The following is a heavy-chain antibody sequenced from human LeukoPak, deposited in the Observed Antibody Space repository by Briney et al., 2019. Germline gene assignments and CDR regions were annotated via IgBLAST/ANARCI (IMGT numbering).Heavy chain of an antibody. J-gene: IGHJ4*02. CDR1: GFTFSSYW. CDR3: ARVEGLNYGDLYYFDY. Sequence: GGSLRLSCAASGFTFSSYWMSWVRQAPGKGLEWVANIKQDGSEKYYVDSVKGRFTISRDNAKNSLYLQMNSPRAEDTALYYCARVEGLNYGDLYYFDYWGQGTLVTVSS. V-gene: IGHV3-7*01. CDR2: IKQDGSEK. D-gene: IGHD4-17*01.